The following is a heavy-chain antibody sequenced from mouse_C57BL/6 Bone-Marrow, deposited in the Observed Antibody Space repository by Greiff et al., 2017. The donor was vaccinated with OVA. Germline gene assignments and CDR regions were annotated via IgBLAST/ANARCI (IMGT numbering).Heavy chain of an antibody. D-gene: IGHD2-4*01. CDR3: ARVWDDYEAWFAY. Sequence: EVQLQQSVAELVRPGASVKLSCTASGFNIKHTYMHWVKQRPEQGLEWIGRIDPANGNTKYAPKFQGKATITADTSSNTAYLQLSSLTSEDTAIYYCARVWDDYEAWFAYWGQGTLVTVSA. J-gene: IGHJ3*01. CDR2: IDPANGNT. CDR1: GFNIKHTY. V-gene: IGHV14-3*01.